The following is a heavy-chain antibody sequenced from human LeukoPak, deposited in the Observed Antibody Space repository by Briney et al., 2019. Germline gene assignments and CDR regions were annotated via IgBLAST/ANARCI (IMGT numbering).Heavy chain of an antibody. J-gene: IGHJ4*02. V-gene: IGHV1-69*04. CDR3: ARDRAYCSGGSCQLVDY. D-gene: IGHD2-15*01. CDR1: GGTFSSYA. Sequence: ASVKVSCKASGGTFSSYAISWVRQAPGQGLEWMGRIIPILGIANYAQKFQGRVTITADKSTSTAYMELSSLRSEDTAVYYCARDRAYCSGGSCQLVDYWGQGTLVTVSS. CDR2: IIPILGIA.